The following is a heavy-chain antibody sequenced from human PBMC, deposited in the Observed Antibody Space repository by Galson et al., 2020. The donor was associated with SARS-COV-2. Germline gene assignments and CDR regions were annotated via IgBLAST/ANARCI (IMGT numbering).Heavy chain of an antibody. D-gene: IGHD6-19*01. CDR3: ASSWYRSYWDLRH. Sequence: GESLKISCAASGFTVSSKYMSWVRQAPGKGLEWVSLIYTDGSSYYGDSVKGRFTIFRDETKNTVSLQMNNLSAEDTAVYYCASSWYRSYWDLRHWGQGTLVTVSS. CDR1: GFTVSSKY. J-gene: IGHJ1*01. CDR2: IYTDGSS. V-gene: IGHV3-66*01.